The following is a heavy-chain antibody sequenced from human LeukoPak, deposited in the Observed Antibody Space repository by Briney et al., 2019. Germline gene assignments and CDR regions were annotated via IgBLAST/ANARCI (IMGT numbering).Heavy chain of an antibody. CDR1: GFNFDDYG. CDR2: INWNGGST. J-gene: IGHJ3*02. Sequence: GGSLRLSCAAPGFNFDDYGMTWVRQAPGKGLEWVSGINWNGGSTGYADSVKGRFSISRDNAKNSLYLQMNSLRAEDTALYYCARDKVYGSGSRDAFDIWGQGTMVTVSS. D-gene: IGHD3-10*01. V-gene: IGHV3-20*04. CDR3: ARDKVYGSGSRDAFDI.